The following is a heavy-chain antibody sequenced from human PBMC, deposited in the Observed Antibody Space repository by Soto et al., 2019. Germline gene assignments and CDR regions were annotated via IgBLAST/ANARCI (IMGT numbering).Heavy chain of an antibody. CDR2: ISGSGGST. V-gene: IGHV3-23*01. CDR3: AKEFRPREYYYYYYGMDV. CDR1: GFTFSSYA. D-gene: IGHD6-6*01. Sequence: GSLRLSCAASGFTFSSYAMSWVRQAPGKGLEWVSAISGSGGSTYHADSVKGRFTISRDNSKNTLYLQMNSLRAEDTAVYYCAKEFRPREYYYYYYGMDVWGQGTTVTVSS. J-gene: IGHJ6*02.